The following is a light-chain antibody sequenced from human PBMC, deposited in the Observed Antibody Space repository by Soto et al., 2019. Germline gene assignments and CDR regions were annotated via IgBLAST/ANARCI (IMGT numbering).Light chain of an antibody. CDR3: QQSYSALVA. J-gene: IGKJ5*01. CDR2: AAS. Sequence: DLPMTQSPSTLSGSVGDRVTITCRASQTISSWLAWYQQKPGKAPELLIYAASSLQSGVPSRFSGSGSGTDFTLTISSLQPEDFATYYCQQSYSALVAFGQGTRLEIK. CDR1: QTISSW. V-gene: IGKV1-39*01.